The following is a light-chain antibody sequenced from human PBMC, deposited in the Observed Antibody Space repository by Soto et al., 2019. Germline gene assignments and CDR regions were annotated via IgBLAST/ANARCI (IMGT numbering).Light chain of an antibody. CDR2: GAS. CDR1: QSVSSGY. J-gene: IGKJ2*01. V-gene: IGKV3-20*01. CDR3: QQYGSSMYT. Sequence: EIVLTQSPGTPSLSPGERATLSCRASQSVSSGYLGWYQQKPGQAPRLLIYGASSRATGIPDRFSGSGSGTDFSLTISRLEPEDFAVYYCQQYGSSMYTFGQGTKLEIK.